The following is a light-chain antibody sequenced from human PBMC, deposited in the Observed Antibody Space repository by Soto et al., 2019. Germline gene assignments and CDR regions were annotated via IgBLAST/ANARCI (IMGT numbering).Light chain of an antibody. CDR2: EVS. Sequence: QSALTQPASVSGSPGQSITISYTGTSSDVGGYNYVSWYQQQSGKAPKLMIHEVSNRPSGVSNRFSGSKSGNTASLTISGLQAGDEADYYCSSYTSSRAYVFGIGTKVT. CDR1: SSDVGGYNY. J-gene: IGLJ1*01. V-gene: IGLV2-14*01. CDR3: SSYTSSRAYV.